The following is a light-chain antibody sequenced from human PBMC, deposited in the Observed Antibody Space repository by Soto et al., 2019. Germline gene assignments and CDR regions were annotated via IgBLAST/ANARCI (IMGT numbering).Light chain of an antibody. CDR3: QQYSDSSWT. J-gene: IGKJ1*01. CDR1: QTISSW. V-gene: IGKV1-5*03. Sequence: DSQMTQSPSTLSASVGDRVAITCRASQTISSWLAWYQQKPGKAPKLLIYKASSLESGVPSRFSGSGSGTEFTLTISSLQPDDFATYYCQQYSDSSWTFGQGTKVDI. CDR2: KAS.